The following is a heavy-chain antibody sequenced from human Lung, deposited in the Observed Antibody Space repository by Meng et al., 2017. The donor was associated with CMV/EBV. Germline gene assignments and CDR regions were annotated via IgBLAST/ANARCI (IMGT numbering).Heavy chain of an antibody. V-gene: IGHV3-49*04. Sequence: GESLKISCTASGFTFGDYAMSWVRQAPGKGLEWVGFIRSKAYGGTTEYAASVKGRFTISRDDSKSIAYLQMNSLKTEDTAVYYCTRKLLSYYYYGMDVWGQGTXVTVSS. J-gene: IGHJ6*02. CDR2: IRSKAYGGTT. CDR3: TRKLLSYYYYGMDV. D-gene: IGHD2-2*01. CDR1: GFTFGDYA.